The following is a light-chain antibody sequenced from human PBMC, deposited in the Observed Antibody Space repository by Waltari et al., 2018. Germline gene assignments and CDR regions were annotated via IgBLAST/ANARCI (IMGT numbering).Light chain of an antibody. CDR1: NIGSNS. CDR3: QVWDGSSDHVL. V-gene: IGLV3-21*04. J-gene: IGLJ2*01. Sequence: SDVLTQPPSVSLAPGKTARITCGENNIGSNSVHWYQQKPGQAPVLVIYYDTDRPSGIPERLSGSNSGSTATLTISRVEAGDEADYYCQVWDGSSDHVLFGGGTKLTVL. CDR2: YDT.